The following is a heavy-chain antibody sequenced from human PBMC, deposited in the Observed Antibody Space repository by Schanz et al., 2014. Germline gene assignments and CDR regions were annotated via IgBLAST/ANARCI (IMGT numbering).Heavy chain of an antibody. J-gene: IGHJ4*02. V-gene: IGHV3-23*04. CDR3: ARGSGTFDS. D-gene: IGHD3-3*01. CDR1: GFTFSSYA. Sequence: VQLVESGGGVVQPGGSLRLSCAASGFTFSSYAMSWVRQAPGKGLEWVSAISGSGGDTYYADSVKGRFTISRDNSDNTLYLQMNNLRGEDTAVYYCARGSGTFDSWGQGTLVTVSS. CDR2: ISGSGGDT.